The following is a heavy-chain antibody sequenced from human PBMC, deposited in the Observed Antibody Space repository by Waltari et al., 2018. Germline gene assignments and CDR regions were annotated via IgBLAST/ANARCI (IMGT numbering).Heavy chain of an antibody. Sequence: QLQLQESGPGLVKPSETLSLTCTVSGGSISSSSYYWGWICQPPGKGLEWIGSIYYSGSTYYNPSLKSRVTISVDTSKNQFSLKLSSVTAADTAVYYCAREGIAAAGTFFWFDPWGQGTLVTVS. CDR3: AREGIAAAGTFFWFDP. J-gene: IGHJ5*02. D-gene: IGHD6-13*01. V-gene: IGHV4-39*07. CDR2: IYYSGST. CDR1: GGSISSSSYY.